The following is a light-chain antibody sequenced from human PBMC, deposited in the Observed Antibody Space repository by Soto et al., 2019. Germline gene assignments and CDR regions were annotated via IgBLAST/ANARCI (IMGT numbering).Light chain of an antibody. V-gene: IGLV2-14*03. CDR3: SSYTSTVTLVV. J-gene: IGLJ2*01. Sequence: QSALTQPASVSASPGQSITISCTGTSSDIGDYNYVSWYQQRPGEAPKLILYEVDNRPSGISYRFSGSKSGNTASLTISGLRTEDEADYYCSSYTSTVTLVVFGGGTKLTVL. CDR1: SSDIGDYNY. CDR2: EVD.